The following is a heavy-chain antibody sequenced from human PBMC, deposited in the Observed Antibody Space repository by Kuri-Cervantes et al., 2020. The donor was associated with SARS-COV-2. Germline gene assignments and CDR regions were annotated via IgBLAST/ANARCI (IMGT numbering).Heavy chain of an antibody. CDR2: INHSGST. CDR3: ARGVGAAVASTLITIYYYYGMDV. D-gene: IGHD6-19*01. Sequence: SETLSLTCAVYGGSFSGYYWSWIRQPPGKGLEWIGEINHSGSTNYNPSLKSRVTISVDTSKNQFSLKLSSVTAADTAVYYCARGVGAAVASTLITIYYYYGMDVWGQGTTVTVSS. V-gene: IGHV4-34*01. J-gene: IGHJ6*02. CDR1: GGSFSGYY.